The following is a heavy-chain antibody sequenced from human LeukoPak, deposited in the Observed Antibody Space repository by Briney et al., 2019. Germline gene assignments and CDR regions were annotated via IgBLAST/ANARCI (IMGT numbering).Heavy chain of an antibody. V-gene: IGHV3-48*03. Sequence: PGGSLRLSCAASGFTFRAYERNWVRQAPGKGLEWVSNISSSGNIMYYADSVKGRFTVSRDNAKNSLYLQMNSLRAEDTAVYYCAFSGTSTRVYWGQGTLVTVSS. CDR3: AFSGTSTRVY. CDR2: ISSSGNIM. J-gene: IGHJ4*02. D-gene: IGHD2-2*01. CDR1: GFTFRAYE.